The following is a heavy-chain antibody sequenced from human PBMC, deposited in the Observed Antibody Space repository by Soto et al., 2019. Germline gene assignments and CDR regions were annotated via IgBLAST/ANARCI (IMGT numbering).Heavy chain of an antibody. CDR1: GFTFSVFS. V-gene: IGHV3-21*01. J-gene: IGHJ4*02. CDR3: ARAGGSLLKYYFDS. D-gene: IGHD3-22*01. Sequence: PGGSLRLSCAASGFTFSVFSMNWVRQAPGKGLEWVSAISSSSASIYYADSLKGRFTVSRDNARNSLYLQIHSLRAEDTAVYYCARAGGSLLKYYFDSWGQGTLVTVSS. CDR2: ISSSSASI.